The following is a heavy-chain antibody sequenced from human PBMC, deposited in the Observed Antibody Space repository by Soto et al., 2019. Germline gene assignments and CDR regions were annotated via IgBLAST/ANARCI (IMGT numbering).Heavy chain of an antibody. CDR1: GGSISGLTYN. D-gene: IGHD4-17*01. CDR3: ARHTMTTVTTFDC. Sequence: SETLSLTCPVSGGSISGLTYNWGWIRQPPGQGLQWIGSIYYSGSPYHNPSLKGRVTLSVDTTKNQFSLRLTSVTAADTALYYCARHTMTTVTTFDCWGQGALVTVSS. J-gene: IGHJ4*02. V-gene: IGHV4-39*01. CDR2: IYYSGSP.